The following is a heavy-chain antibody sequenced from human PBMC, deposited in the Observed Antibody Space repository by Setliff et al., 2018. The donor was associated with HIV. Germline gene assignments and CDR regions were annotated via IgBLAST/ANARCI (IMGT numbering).Heavy chain of an antibody. J-gene: IGHJ4*02. V-gene: IGHV4-38-2*01. D-gene: IGHD1-26*01. CDR3: ASEAWTSYRSYWAYYFDS. Sequence: PSETLSLTCGVSGYSISSGYYWGWIRQPPGKGLEWIGSIYHNGITYYNPSLKSRVTISVDTSQNQFSLKLSSVTAADTAVYYCASEAWTSYRSYWAYYFDSWGQGALVTVSS. CDR1: GYSISSGYY. CDR2: IYHNGIT.